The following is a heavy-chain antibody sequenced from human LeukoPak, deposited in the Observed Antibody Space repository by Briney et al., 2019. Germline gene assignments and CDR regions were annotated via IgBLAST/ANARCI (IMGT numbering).Heavy chain of an antibody. CDR3: AKDLSVAAADYYFDY. CDR2: ISNNGNDE. D-gene: IGHD2-2*01. J-gene: IGHJ4*02. Sequence: GGSLRLSCAASGFTFKTYGMHWVRQAPGKGLEWVAVISNNGNDEYHADSVKGRFTISRDNSKNTLYLQMNSLKPEDTAVYYCAKDLSVAAADYYFDYWGQGTLVTVSS. V-gene: IGHV3-30*18. CDR1: GFTFKTYG.